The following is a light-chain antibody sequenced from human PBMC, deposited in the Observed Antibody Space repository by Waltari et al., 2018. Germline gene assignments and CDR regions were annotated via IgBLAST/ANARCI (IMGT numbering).Light chain of an antibody. Sequence: QSVLTQPPSVSGAPGQRVTISCTGSSSNIGAGYDFPWYQQVPGTAPKVLIFGNTNRPSRVPDRFSGSKSGTSASLAITGLQAEDEADYYCQSYDSSLSGVVFGGGTKLTVL. J-gene: IGLJ2*01. CDR2: GNT. CDR1: SSNIGAGYD. V-gene: IGLV1-40*01. CDR3: QSYDSSLSGVV.